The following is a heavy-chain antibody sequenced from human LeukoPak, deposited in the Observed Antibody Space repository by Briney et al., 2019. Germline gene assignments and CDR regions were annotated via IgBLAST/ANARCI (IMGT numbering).Heavy chain of an antibody. D-gene: IGHD4-17*01. CDR3: AKDKYGDYRYYFDY. V-gene: IGHV1-69*01. CDR1: GGTFSSYA. CDR2: IIPIFGTT. Sequence: GASVKVSCKASGGTFSSYAIDWVRQAPGQGLEWMGGIIPIFGTTNYAQKLQGRVTITAVESMRTAYMELSSLRSEDTGVYYCAKDKYGDYRYYFDYWGQGTLVTVSS. J-gene: IGHJ4*02.